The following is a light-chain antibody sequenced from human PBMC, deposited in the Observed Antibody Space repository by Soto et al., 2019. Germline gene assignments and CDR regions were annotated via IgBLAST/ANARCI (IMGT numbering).Light chain of an antibody. Sequence: VMTQSPATVSVSPGERATLSCRASQSINYNLAWYQQKPGQAPRLLISGASTRATGVPARFSGSGSGTDFTLTISSLQSEDFAVYYCQQYNNWPPLTFGGGTKVEIK. CDR1: QSINYN. V-gene: IGKV3-15*01. J-gene: IGKJ4*01. CDR3: QQYNNWPPLT. CDR2: GAS.